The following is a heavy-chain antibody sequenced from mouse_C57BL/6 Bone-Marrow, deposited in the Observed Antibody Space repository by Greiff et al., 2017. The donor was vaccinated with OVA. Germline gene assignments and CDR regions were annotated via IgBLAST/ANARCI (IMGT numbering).Heavy chain of an antibody. Sequence: DVMLVESGGDLVKPGGSLKLSCAASGFTFSSYGMSWVRQTPDKRLAWVATISSGGSYTYYPDSLKGRFTISRDNAKNTLYLQMSSLKSEDTAMYDCAGQGGRGYAMDYWGQGTSVTVSS. CDR1: GFTFSSYG. J-gene: IGHJ4*01. CDR2: ISSGGSYT. CDR3: AGQGGRGYAMDY. V-gene: IGHV5-6*02. D-gene: IGHD3-3*01.